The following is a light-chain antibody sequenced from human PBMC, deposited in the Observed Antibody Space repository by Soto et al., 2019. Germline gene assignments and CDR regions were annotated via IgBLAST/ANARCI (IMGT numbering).Light chain of an antibody. CDR1: SSDVGTYNS. J-gene: IGLJ1*01. CDR3: CSYAGSCKYV. CDR2: EVN. V-gene: IGLV2-23*02. Sequence: QSALTQPASVSGSPGQSITISCTGSSSDVGTYNSVSWFQQHPGKAPNLIIYEVNKWPSGVSNRFSASKSGNTASLTLSGLQAEDEADYYCCSYAGSCKYVFGTGTKVTVL.